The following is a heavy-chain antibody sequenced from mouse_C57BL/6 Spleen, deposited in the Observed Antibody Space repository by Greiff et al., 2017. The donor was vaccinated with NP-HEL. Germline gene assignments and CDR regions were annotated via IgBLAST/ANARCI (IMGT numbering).Heavy chain of an antibody. CDR3: ARYITTDAMDY. Sequence: VQLQQSGAELARPGASVKMSCKASGYTFTSYTMHWVKQRPGQGLEWIGYINPSSGYTKYNQKFKDKATLTADKSSSTAYMQLSSLTSEDSAVYYCARYITTDAMDYWGQGTSVTVSS. CDR2: INPSSGYT. V-gene: IGHV1-4*01. CDR1: GYTFTSYT. J-gene: IGHJ4*01. D-gene: IGHD1-1*01.